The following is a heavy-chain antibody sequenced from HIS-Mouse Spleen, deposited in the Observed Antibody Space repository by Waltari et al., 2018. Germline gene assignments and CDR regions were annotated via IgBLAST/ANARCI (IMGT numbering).Heavy chain of an antibody. CDR2: INQSGST. CDR1: GGSFSGSY. V-gene: IGHV4-34*01. Sequence: QVQLQQWGAGLLKPSETLSLTCAVYGGSFSGSYWRWIRQPPGKGLEWIGEINQSGSTNYNPSLKSRVTISVDTSKNQFSLKLSSVTAADTAVYYCARGALRGSYYWGEYFQHWGQGTLVTVSS. D-gene: IGHD1-26*01. CDR3: ARGALRGSYYWGEYFQH. J-gene: IGHJ1*01.